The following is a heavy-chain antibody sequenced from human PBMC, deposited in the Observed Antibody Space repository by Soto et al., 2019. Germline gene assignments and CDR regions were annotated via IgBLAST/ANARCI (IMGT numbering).Heavy chain of an antibody. CDR2: INGDGSST. D-gene: IGHD3-10*01. CDR3: ARGIRGKYGMDV. CDR1: GFTFSDYW. V-gene: IGHV3-74*01. J-gene: IGHJ6*02. Sequence: EVQLVESGGGLVQPGGSLRLSCATSGFTFSDYWIHWVRQAPGKGLVWVSRINGDGSSTDYADSVKGRFTISRDNAENTVYLQMNSLSAEDTAVYYCARGIRGKYGMDVWGPGTTITVSS.